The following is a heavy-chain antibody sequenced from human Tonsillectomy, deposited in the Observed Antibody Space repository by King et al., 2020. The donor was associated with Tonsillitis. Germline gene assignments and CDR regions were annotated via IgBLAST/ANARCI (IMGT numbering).Heavy chain of an antibody. CDR2: INHSGST. CDR1: GGSFSGYY. D-gene: IGHD6-13*01. V-gene: IGHV4-34*01. Sequence: VQLQQWGAGLLKPSETLSLTCAVYGGSFSGYYWNWIRQPPGKGLEWIGEINHSGSTTYNPSLKSRVTISVDTSKNQFSLNLSSVTAAATAVYYCARGGGNSSQSEAFDTWGKGTTVTVSS. CDR3: ARGGGNSSQSEAFDT. J-gene: IGHJ3*02.